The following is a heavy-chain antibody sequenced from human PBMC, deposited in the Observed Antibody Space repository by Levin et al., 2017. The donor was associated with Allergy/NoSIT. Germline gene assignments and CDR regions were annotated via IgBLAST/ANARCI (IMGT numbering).Heavy chain of an antibody. J-gene: IGHJ4*02. CDR3: ARAPPSY. Sequence: SETLSLTCAVYGGSFSGYYWSWIRQPPGKGLEWIGEINHSGSTNYNPSLKSRVTISVDTSKNQFSLKLSSVTAADTAVYYCARAPPSYWGQGTLVTVSS. V-gene: IGHV4-34*01. CDR1: GGSFSGYY. CDR2: INHSGST.